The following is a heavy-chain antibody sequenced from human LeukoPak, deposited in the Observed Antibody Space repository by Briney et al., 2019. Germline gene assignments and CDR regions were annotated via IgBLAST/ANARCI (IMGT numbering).Heavy chain of an antibody. D-gene: IGHD1-26*01. Sequence: SETLSLTCTVSGGSISSGSYYWGWRRQPAGRGLEWVGRIYTSGSTNYNPSLKSRVTISVDTSKNQFSLKLSSVTAADTAVYYCARRGATTIYMDVWGKGTTVTVSS. V-gene: IGHV4-61*02. CDR2: IYTSGST. J-gene: IGHJ6*03. CDR1: GGSISSGSYY. CDR3: ARRGATTIYMDV.